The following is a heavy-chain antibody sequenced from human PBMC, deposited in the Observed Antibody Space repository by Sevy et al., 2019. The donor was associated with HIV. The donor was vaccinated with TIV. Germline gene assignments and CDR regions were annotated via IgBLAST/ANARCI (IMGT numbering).Heavy chain of an antibody. CDR3: AKDEGITMVQGVINAFDI. Sequence: GGSLRLSCAASGFTFSNCGMHWVRQAPGKGLEWVAFIRYDGSNKYYADSVKGRFTISRDNSKNTLYLQMNSLRAEDTAVYYCAKDEGITMVQGVINAFDIWGQGTMVTVSS. D-gene: IGHD3-10*01. CDR2: IRYDGSNK. CDR1: GFTFSNCG. V-gene: IGHV3-30*02. J-gene: IGHJ3*02.